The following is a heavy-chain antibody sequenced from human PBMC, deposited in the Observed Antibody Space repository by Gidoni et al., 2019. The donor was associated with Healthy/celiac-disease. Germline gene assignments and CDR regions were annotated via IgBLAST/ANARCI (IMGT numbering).Heavy chain of an antibody. J-gene: IGHJ4*02. Sequence: QLQLQESGPGLVKPSETLSLTCTVSGGSISSSSYYWGWIRQPPGKGLEWIGSIYYSGSTYYNPSLKSRVTISVDTSKNQFSLKLSSVTAADTAVYYCARHGAIAAGRGYFDYWGQGTLVTVSS. CDR1: GGSISSSSYY. V-gene: IGHV4-39*01. CDR2: IYYSGST. D-gene: IGHD6-6*01. CDR3: ARHGAIAAGRGYFDY.